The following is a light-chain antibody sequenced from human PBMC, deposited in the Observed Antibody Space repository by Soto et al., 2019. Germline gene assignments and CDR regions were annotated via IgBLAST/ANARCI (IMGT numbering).Light chain of an antibody. CDR3: QSYDTSVSGARV. V-gene: IGLV1-40*01. J-gene: IGLJ3*02. Sequence: QSVLTQPPSVSGAPGQRVTISCTGSSSNIGALYDVHWYQQLPGTAPKLLIYGNTNRPSEVPDRFSASKSATSASLAITGLQAEDEADYYCQSYDTSVSGARVFGGGTKVTVL. CDR2: GNT. CDR1: SSNIGALYD.